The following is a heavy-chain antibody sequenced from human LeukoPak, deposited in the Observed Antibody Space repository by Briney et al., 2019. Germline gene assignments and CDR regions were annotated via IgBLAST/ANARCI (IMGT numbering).Heavy chain of an antibody. Sequence: GESLKISCKGSGYILPTYWIAWVREMPGEGLEWVGIIYPDESNIRYSPSFQGQVTISADKSISTASLQWSSLKASDTGMYYCARPPSRGYSSSFEYWGQGTLVTVSS. CDR2: IYPDESNI. CDR1: GYILPTYW. CDR3: ARPPSRGYSSSFEY. V-gene: IGHV5-51*01. D-gene: IGHD2-2*03. J-gene: IGHJ4*02.